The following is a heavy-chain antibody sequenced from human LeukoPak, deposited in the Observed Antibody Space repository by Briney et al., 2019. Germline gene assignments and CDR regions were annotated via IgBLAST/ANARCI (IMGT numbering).Heavy chain of an antibody. CDR1: GYTFTSYY. CDR3: ARVRTIAAVGPDFDY. CDR2: ITTSGGSA. Sequence: ASVKVSCKASGYTFTSYYMHWVRQAPGQGLEWMGIITTSGGSANYAQNFQGRVTMTRDTSTSTVYMELTSLGSEDTAVYYCARVRTIAAVGPDFDYWGQGTLVTVSS. V-gene: IGHV1-46*01. D-gene: IGHD6-13*01. J-gene: IGHJ4*02.